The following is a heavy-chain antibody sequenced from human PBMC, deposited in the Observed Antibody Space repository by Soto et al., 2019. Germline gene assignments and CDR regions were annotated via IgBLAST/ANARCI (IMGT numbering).Heavy chain of an antibody. CDR1: GGTFSSYT. CDR2: IIPILGIA. Sequence: QVQLVQSGAEVKKPGSSVKVSCKASGGTFSSYTISWVRQAPGQGLEWMGRIIPILGIANYAQKVQGRVTITADKSTSTAYVELSSLRSEDTAGHYFASGRYWSGGSCRDYWGQGTLVPVSS. CDR3: ASGRYWSGGSCRDY. J-gene: IGHJ4*02. D-gene: IGHD2-15*01. V-gene: IGHV1-69*02.